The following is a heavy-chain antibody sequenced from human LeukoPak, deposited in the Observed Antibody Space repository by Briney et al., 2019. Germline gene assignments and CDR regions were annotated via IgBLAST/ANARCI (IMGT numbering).Heavy chain of an antibody. CDR2: IYYSGST. V-gene: IGHV4-59*08. CDR3: ARSYCSGGSCWVYFDY. J-gene: IGHJ4*02. CDR1: GGSISSYY. Sequence: SETLSLTCTVSGGSISSYYWSWIRQPPGKGLEWIGNIYYSGSTNYNPSLKSRVTISVDTSKNQFSLKLSSVTAADTAIYYCARSYCSGGSCWVYFDYWGQGALVTVSS. D-gene: IGHD2-15*01.